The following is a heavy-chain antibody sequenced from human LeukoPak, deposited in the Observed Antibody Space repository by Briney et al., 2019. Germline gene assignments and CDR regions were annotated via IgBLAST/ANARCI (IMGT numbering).Heavy chain of an antibody. D-gene: IGHD3-10*01. Sequence: ASVKVSCKASGYXFTGYYIHWVRQAPGQGLEWMGWINPNSGGTNYAQKFQGRVTMTRDTSISTAYMELSRLRSDDTAVYYCARRGVSDSPYYYYGMDVWGQGTTVTVSS. J-gene: IGHJ6*02. CDR1: GYXFTGYY. CDR2: INPNSGGT. CDR3: ARRGVSDSPYYYYGMDV. V-gene: IGHV1-2*02.